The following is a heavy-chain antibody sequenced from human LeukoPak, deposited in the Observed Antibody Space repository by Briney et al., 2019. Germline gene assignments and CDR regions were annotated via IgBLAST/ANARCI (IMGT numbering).Heavy chain of an antibody. J-gene: IGHJ4*02. D-gene: IGHD3-22*01. CDR2: IAYDGSHK. V-gene: IGHV3-30*14. Sequence: PGGSLRLSCAASGFTCKYAFHWVRQAPGKGLEWVAIIAYDGSHKYYADSVKGRFSISRDSSKTTLFLQMHSMRADDTAVYYCARDDCYDSSGLDYWGQGTLVTVSS. CDR3: ARDDCYDSSGLDY. CDR1: GFTCKYA.